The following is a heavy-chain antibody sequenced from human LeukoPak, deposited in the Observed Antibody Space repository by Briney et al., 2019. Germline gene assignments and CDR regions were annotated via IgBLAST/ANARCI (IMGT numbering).Heavy chain of an antibody. CDR1: GYTFTSHG. V-gene: IGHV1-18*04. D-gene: IGHD3-22*01. Sequence: GASVKVSCKASGYTFTSHGITWVRQAPGQGLEWMGWISTYNVNTNYAQKLQGRVTMTTDTSTSTAYMELRSLRSDDTAVYYCARDQYYGSKGWFDPWGQGTLVTVSS. J-gene: IGHJ5*02. CDR2: ISTYNVNT. CDR3: ARDQYYGSKGWFDP.